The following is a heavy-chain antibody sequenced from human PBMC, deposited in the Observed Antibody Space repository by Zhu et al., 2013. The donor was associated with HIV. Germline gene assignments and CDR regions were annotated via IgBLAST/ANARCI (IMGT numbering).Heavy chain of an antibody. V-gene: IGHV1-69*01. CDR2: IIPIFGTA. D-gene: IGHD3-22*01. CDR1: GGTFSSYA. CDR3: ARGDITYYYDSSGYYYDLFDY. J-gene: IGHJ4*02. Sequence: QVQLVQSGAEVKKPGSSVKVSCKASGGTFSSYAISWVRQAPGQGLEWMGGIIPIFGTANYAQKFQGRVTITADESTSTAYMELSSLRPEDTAVYYCARGDITYYYDSSGYYYDLFDYWGQGTLVTV.